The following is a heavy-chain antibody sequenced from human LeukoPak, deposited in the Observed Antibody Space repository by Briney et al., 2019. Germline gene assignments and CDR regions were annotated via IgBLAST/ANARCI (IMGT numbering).Heavy chain of an antibody. D-gene: IGHD3-10*01. CDR3: ARDMRGGFSSGGADC. CDR1: GFTFSDYY. V-gene: IGHV3-11*04. CDR2: ISSSGSTI. Sequence: GGSLRLSCATSGFTFSDYYMSWIRQAPGKGLEWVSYISSSGSTIYYADSVKGRFTISRDNAENALFLQMNSPRAEDTAVYYCARDMRGGFSSGGADCWGQGALVTVSS. J-gene: IGHJ4*02.